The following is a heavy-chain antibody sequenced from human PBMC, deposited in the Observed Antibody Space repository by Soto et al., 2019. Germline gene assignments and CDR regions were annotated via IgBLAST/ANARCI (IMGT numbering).Heavy chain of an antibody. Sequence: EVQLVESGGGLVKPGGSLRLSCAASGFTFSSYSMNWVRQAPGKGLEWVSSISSSSSYIHYADSVKGRFTISRDNAKNSLYLQMNSLRAEDTALYYCARSYAVTDALDYWGPGALVTVSS. CDR3: ARSYAVTDALDY. D-gene: IGHD4-17*01. J-gene: IGHJ4*02. CDR2: ISSSSSYI. CDR1: GFTFSSYS. V-gene: IGHV3-21*01.